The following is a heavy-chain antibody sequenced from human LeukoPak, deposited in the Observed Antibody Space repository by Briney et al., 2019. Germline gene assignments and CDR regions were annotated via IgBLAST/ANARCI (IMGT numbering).Heavy chain of an antibody. CDR3: ARPRLRAYSYDY. Sequence: SETLSLTCTVSGGSISSYYWSWIRQPAGKGLEWIGRIYTGGSTDYNPSLKSRVTMSVDPSKNHFSLNLSSVTAADTAVYYCARPRLRAYSYDYWGQGTLVTVSS. CDR2: IYTGGST. CDR1: GGSISSYY. V-gene: IGHV4-4*07. J-gene: IGHJ4*02. D-gene: IGHD5-18*01.